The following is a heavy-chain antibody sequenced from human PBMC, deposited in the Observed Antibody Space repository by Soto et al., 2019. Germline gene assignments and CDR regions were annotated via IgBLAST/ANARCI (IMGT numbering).Heavy chain of an antibody. V-gene: IGHV4-39*01. J-gene: IGHJ4*02. Sequence: SETLSLTCTVSGGSISSSSYYWGWIRQPPGKGLEWIGSIYYSGSTYYNPSLKSRVTISVDTSKNQFSLRLSSVTAADTAVYYCARTTPSGGSYPPVFDYWGQGTLVTVSS. D-gene: IGHD1-26*01. CDR2: IYYSGST. CDR1: GGSISSSSYY. CDR3: ARTTPSGGSYPPVFDY.